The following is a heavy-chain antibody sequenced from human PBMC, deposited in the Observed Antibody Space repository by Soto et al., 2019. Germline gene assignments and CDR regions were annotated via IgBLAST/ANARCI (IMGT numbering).Heavy chain of an antibody. CDR3: AKDEGVGGTLGLFDY. J-gene: IGHJ4*02. V-gene: IGHV3-30*18. CDR1: GFDFTYYA. Sequence: QVQLVESGGGAVQPGESLRLSCVASGFDFTYYAMHWVRQAPGKGLESVAVMSSDGSKIHHTDSVKGRFTISRDNSKNRRYLQMNSLRKEDTAVYFCAKDEGVGGTLGLFDYWGQGTLVSVSS. CDR2: MSSDGSKI. D-gene: IGHD1-26*01.